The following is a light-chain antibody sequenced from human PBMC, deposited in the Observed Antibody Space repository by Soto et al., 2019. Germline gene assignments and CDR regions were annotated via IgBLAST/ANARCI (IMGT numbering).Light chain of an antibody. J-gene: IGKJ1*01. CDR1: QSISIY. CDR3: QQSYNTPWT. CDR2: AAS. Sequence: DIQMTQSTSSLFASVGDRVTITCRASQSISIYLNWYQQKPGEAPNVLIYAASSLQSGVPSRFSGSESGTDFTLTICGLQPEDFATCYCQQSYNTPWTFGQGTRLEIK. V-gene: IGKV1-39*01.